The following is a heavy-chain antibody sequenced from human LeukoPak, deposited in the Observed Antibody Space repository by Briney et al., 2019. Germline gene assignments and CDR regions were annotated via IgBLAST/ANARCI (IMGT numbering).Heavy chain of an antibody. Sequence: GGSLRLSCAASGFTFSSYAMSWVRQAPGKGLEWVSAISGSGGSTYYADSVKGRFTISRDNAKNSLYLQMNSLRAEDTALYYCAKDWMATTMGYFDLWGRGTLVTVSS. D-gene: IGHD5-12*01. CDR1: GFTFSSYA. CDR2: ISGSGGST. CDR3: AKDWMATTMGYFDL. J-gene: IGHJ2*01. V-gene: IGHV3-23*01.